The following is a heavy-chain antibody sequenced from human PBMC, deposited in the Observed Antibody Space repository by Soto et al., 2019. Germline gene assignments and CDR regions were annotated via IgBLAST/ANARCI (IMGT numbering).Heavy chain of an antibody. Sequence: PSETLSLTCAVYGCSFSGYYWSWIRQPPGKGLEWIGEINHSASTNYNPSLTSRVTISVDTSKNQFSLKLSSVTAADTAVYYCERYRVVTTVIGVYYYGMDVWGQGTTVTVSS. CDR2: INHSAST. CDR3: ERYRVVTTVIGVYYYGMDV. J-gene: IGHJ6*02. CDR1: GCSFSGYY. D-gene: IGHD4-4*01. V-gene: IGHV4-34*01.